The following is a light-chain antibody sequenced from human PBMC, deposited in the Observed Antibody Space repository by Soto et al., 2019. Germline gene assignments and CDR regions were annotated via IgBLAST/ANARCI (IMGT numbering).Light chain of an antibody. V-gene: IGKV3-20*01. Sequence: ETVLTQSPGTLSLSPGDRATLSCRASQSVAGSHLAWYQQKPGQAPRLLIYGASSRATGIPDRFSGSGCGTDFTITISRLEPEDFVVYHCQQYGNSPWTFGQGTKVEIK. J-gene: IGKJ1*01. CDR3: QQYGNSPWT. CDR2: GAS. CDR1: QSVAGSH.